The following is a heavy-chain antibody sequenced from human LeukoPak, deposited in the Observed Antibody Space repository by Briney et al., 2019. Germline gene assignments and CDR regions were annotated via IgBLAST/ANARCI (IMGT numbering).Heavy chain of an antibody. CDR2: IYYSGST. D-gene: IGHD6-19*01. CDR1: GGSISSSSYY. CDR3: ARGGAIAVAGT. J-gene: IGHJ4*02. V-gene: IGHV4-39*01. Sequence: SETLSLTCTVSGGSISSSSYYWGWIRQPPGKGLEWIGSIYYSGSTYYNPSLKSRVTISVDTSKNQFSLRLSSVTAADTAVYYCARGGAIAVAGTWGQGTLVTVSS.